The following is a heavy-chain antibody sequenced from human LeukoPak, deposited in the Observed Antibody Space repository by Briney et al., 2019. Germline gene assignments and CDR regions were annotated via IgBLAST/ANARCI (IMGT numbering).Heavy chain of an antibody. D-gene: IGHD1-14*01. J-gene: IGHJ5*02. CDR2: VNPNGGNS. CDR3: ARGPRNDP. CDR1: GYTYTNYD. Sequence: GASVKVSCKASGYTYTNYDINWVRQVSGQGLEWMGWVNPNGGNSGSAQKFQGRVTLTRDTSTTTAYMELSSLTSDDTAVYFCARGPRNDPWGQGTLVAVSS. V-gene: IGHV1-8*01.